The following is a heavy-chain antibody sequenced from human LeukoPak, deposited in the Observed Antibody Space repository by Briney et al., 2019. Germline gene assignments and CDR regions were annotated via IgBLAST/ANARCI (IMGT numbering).Heavy chain of an antibody. D-gene: IGHD3-16*01. CDR1: GGSIRSYY. CDR2: ISSTGTT. J-gene: IGHJ4*02. CDR3: AREGRSATDGY. V-gene: IGHV4-4*07. Sequence: PSETLSLACTVSGGSIRSYYWSWIRQPAGKGLEWVGRISSTGTTNYNPSLKGRVTMSVDTSKNQFSLILSSVTAADTAVYYCAREGRSATDGYWGQGTLVTVSS.